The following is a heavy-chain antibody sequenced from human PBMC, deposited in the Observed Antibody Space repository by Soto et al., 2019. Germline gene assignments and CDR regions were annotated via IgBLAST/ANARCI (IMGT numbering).Heavy chain of an antibody. Sequence: QLQLQESGPGLVKPSETLSLTCTVSGDSISSSSYYWGWIRQPPGKGLEWIGSIYYSGSTYYNPSLKSRVTIAVDTSKNPFSLKLSSVTAADTAVYYCARQSSYSYGYEFDYWGQGTLVTVSS. J-gene: IGHJ4*02. V-gene: IGHV4-39*01. CDR3: ARQSSYSYGYEFDY. CDR2: IYYSGST. CDR1: GDSISSSSYY. D-gene: IGHD5-18*01.